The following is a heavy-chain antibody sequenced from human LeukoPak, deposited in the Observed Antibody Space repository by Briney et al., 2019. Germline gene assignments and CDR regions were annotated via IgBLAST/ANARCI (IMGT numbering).Heavy chain of an antibody. CDR2: ISGSGGST. D-gene: IGHD1-1*01. CDR3: AKDRYNWNDPFDY. Sequence: RGSLRLSCAASGFTFSSYAMSWVRQAPGKGLEWVSAISGSGGSTYYADSVKGRFTISRDNSKNTLYLQMNSLRAEDTAVYYCAKDRYNWNDPFDYWGQGTLVTVSS. J-gene: IGHJ4*02. V-gene: IGHV3-23*01. CDR1: GFTFSSYA.